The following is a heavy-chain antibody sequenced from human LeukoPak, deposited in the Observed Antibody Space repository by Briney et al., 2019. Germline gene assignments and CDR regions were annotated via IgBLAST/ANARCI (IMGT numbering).Heavy chain of an antibody. V-gene: IGHV3-21*03. D-gene: IGHD6-25*01. Sequence: GGSLRLSCAASGFTFTDYYMTWVRQAPGKGREGLASISTVSTYTFYSDSVKGRFSISRDNRKDTLYLQMSGLSAEDTAIYDSARDGSGFHYYCYMDVWGRGTTVTVSS. CDR3: ARDGSGFHYYCYMDV. CDR1: GFTFTDYY. J-gene: IGHJ6*03. CDR2: ISTVSTYT.